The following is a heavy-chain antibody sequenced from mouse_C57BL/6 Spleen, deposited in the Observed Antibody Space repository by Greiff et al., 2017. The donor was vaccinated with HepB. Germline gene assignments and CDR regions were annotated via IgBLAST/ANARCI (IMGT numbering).Heavy chain of an antibody. D-gene: IGHD2-4*01. V-gene: IGHV5-4*03. J-gene: IGHJ3*01. CDR2: ISDGGSYT. CDR3: ARAPYDYDGAWFAY. Sequence: EVKLMESGGGLVKPGGSLKLSCAASGFTFSSYAMSWVRQTPEKRLEWVATISDGGSYTYYPDNVKGRFTISRDNAKNNLYLQMSHLKSEDTAMYYCARAPYDYDGAWFAYWGQGTLVTVSA. CDR1: GFTFSSYA.